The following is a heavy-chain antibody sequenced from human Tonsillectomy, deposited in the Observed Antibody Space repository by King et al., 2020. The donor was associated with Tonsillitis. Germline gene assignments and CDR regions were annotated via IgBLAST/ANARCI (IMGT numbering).Heavy chain of an antibody. Sequence: VQLVESGGGLAQPGGSLRLSCAASGFTFSSYAMSWVRQAPGKGLEWVSGISGGGGSTFYADSVKGRFTMSRDNSKNTLYLQMNSLRAEDTAVYYCATAQNPGIAVPRDFDYWGRGTLVTVSS. J-gene: IGHJ4*02. D-gene: IGHD6-19*01. CDR1: GFTFSSYA. CDR3: ATAQNPGIAVPRDFDY. CDR2: ISGGGGST. V-gene: IGHV3-23*04.